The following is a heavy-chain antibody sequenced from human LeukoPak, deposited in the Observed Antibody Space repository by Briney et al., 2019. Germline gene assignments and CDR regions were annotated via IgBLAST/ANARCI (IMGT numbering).Heavy chain of an antibody. J-gene: IGHJ4*02. Sequence: PGGSLRLSCAASGFTFSSYGMHWVRQAPGKGLEWVAVIWYDGSNKYYADSVKGRFTISRDNSKNTLFLQMNSLRAEDTAVYYCAKHSSSFLAFEGGFDYWGQGTLVTVSS. CDR3: AKHSSSFLAFEGGFDY. CDR1: GFTFSSYG. D-gene: IGHD6-6*01. V-gene: IGHV3-30*02. CDR2: IWYDGSNK.